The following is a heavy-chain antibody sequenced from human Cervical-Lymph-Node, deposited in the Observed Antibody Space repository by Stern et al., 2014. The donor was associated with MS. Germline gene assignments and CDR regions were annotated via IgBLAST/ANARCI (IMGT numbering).Heavy chain of an antibody. J-gene: IGHJ4*02. CDR2: ITPSCDSA. CDR3: ASGTGSKRPTGNY. CDR1: GYTFTSHY. D-gene: IGHD3/OR15-3a*01. V-gene: IGHV1-46*01. Sequence: VQLVESGAEVKKPGASVKVSCKASGYTFTSHYMHWVRQAPGQGLEWVGIITPSCDSASYAQKCQGRFTMTRDTSTSTVYMELSSLRSEDTAVYYCASGTGSKRPTGNYWGQGTLVTVSS.